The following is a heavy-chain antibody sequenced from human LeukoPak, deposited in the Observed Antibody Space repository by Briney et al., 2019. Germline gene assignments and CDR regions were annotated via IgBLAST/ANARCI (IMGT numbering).Heavy chain of an antibody. CDR2: INPNSGDT. Sequence: ASVKVSCKASGYTFTGYYIHWVRQAPGQRLEWMGWINPNSGDTDYAQRFRGRVTMTRDTSISTAFMELRRLMSDDTAIYYCAQGSPLAATGSGLTSWGQGTLVTVSS. D-gene: IGHD6-13*01. J-gene: IGHJ5*02. V-gene: IGHV1-2*02. CDR3: AQGSPLAATGSGLTS. CDR1: GYTFTGYY.